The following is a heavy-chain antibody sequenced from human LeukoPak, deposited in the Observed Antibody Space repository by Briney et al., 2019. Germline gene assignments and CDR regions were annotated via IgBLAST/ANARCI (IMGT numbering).Heavy chain of an antibody. J-gene: IGHJ6*02. Sequence: GGSQRRSCVASGFSIGAYAMHWVRQARGKGLEWVSHINADGGRTYYADAVKGRFTISRDNSKDSLYLQMTGLRAEDSAVYYCATWAFYHDLDVWGRGTTVTVSS. V-gene: IGHV3-43*02. D-gene: IGHD3-3*01. CDR2: INADGGRT. CDR1: GFSIGAYA. CDR3: ATWAFYHDLDV.